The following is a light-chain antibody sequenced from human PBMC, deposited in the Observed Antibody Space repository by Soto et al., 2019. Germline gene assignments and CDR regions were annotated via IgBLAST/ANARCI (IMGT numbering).Light chain of an antibody. CDR1: SSDVGGYNY. Sequence: QSVLTQPRSVSGSPGQSVTISCTGTSSDVGGYNYVSWYQQHPGKAPKLMIYDVSKRPSGVPDRFSGSKSGNTASLTISGLQAEDEADYYCSSYTSTNSVIFGGGTKVT. CDR3: SSYTSTNSVI. CDR2: DVS. V-gene: IGLV2-11*01. J-gene: IGLJ2*01.